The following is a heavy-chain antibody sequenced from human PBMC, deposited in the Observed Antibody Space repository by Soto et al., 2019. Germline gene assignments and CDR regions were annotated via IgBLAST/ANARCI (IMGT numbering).Heavy chain of an antibody. J-gene: IGHJ6*02. CDR1: GYTFTSYD. Sequence: GASVKVSCKASGYTFTSYDINCVRQDTGQGLEWMGWMNPNSGNTGYAQKFQGRVTMTRNTSISTAYMELSSLRSEDTAVYYCARVLVLYGMDVWGQGTTVTVSS. CDR3: ARVLVLYGMDV. CDR2: MNPNSGNT. D-gene: IGHD2-8*01. V-gene: IGHV1-8*01.